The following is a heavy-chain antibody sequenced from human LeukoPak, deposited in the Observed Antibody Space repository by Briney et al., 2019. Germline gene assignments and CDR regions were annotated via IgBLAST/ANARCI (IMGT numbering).Heavy chain of an antibody. CDR3: AKDFWSGYYSGYFDY. J-gene: IGHJ4*02. D-gene: IGHD3-3*01. CDR1: GFTSSDYN. V-gene: IGHV3-11*01. CDR2: ICSSGSTI. Sequence: RGSPRHSRAPPGFTSSDYNMSSIRQTPGERLGWVSYICSSGSTIYYADSVKGRFTISRDNAKNSLYLQMNSLRAEDTAVYYCAKDFWSGYYSGYFDYWGQGTLVTVSS.